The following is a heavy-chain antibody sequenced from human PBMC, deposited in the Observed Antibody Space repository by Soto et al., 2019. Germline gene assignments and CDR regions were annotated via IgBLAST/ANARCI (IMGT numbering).Heavy chain of an antibody. Sequence: QVQLVESGGGVVQPGGSLRLSCAASAFSFSSYIMHWLRQAPGKGLEWVAAISYDGTNKDSADSVRGRFSISRDNSDNTLYLQMTSLSPEDSAVYFCARDRIQMWYCVGACDVWGQGTMVTVSS. CDR3: ARDRIQMWYCVGACDV. J-gene: IGHJ3*01. CDR2: ISYDGTNK. V-gene: IGHV3-30-3*01. D-gene: IGHD5-18*01. CDR1: AFSFSSYI.